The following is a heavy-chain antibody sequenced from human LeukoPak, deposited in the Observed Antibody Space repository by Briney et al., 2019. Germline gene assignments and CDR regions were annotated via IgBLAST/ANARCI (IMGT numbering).Heavy chain of an antibody. J-gene: IGHJ4*02. CDR3: AKVLLWFGELDS. CDR2: IGGSGVST. D-gene: IGHD3-10*01. Sequence: GGSLRLSCAASGFTFSSYVMSWVRRAPGKGLEWVSAIGGSGVSTHYADSVKGRFTISRDNSKNTLYLQMNSLRAEDTAIYYCAKVLLWFGELDSWGQGTLVTVSS. V-gene: IGHV3-23*01. CDR1: GFTFSSYV.